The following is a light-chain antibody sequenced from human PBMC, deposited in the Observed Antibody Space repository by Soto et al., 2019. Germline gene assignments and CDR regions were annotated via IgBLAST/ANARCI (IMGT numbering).Light chain of an antibody. Sequence: SVLTQPASVSGSPGQSITISCTKTSSDVGSYNYVSWYQQHPGKAPKLMIYEVSHRPSGVSNRFSGSKSGNTASLTISGLQAEDEADYYCSSYSTTSTPLFGGGTKVTV. CDR3: SSYSTTSTPL. V-gene: IGLV2-14*01. CDR1: SSDVGSYNY. J-gene: IGLJ2*01. CDR2: EVS.